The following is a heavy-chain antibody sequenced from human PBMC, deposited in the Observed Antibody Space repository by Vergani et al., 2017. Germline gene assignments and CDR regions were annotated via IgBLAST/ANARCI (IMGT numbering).Heavy chain of an antibody. V-gene: IGHV6-1*01. D-gene: IGHD5-24*01. CDR1: GDRVSNKSAG. CDR3: AREHSALTVEGANYMDI. CDR2: TYFMSKWYN. J-gene: IGHJ6*03. Sequence: QVQLHQSGPGLVKPSQTLSLTCAISGDRVSNKSAGWNWIRQSPSRGLEWLGRTYFMSKWYNEYAASVKSRMTINSDKSKNLFSLQLQSVTPEDTAVYYCAREHSALTVEGANYMDIWGKGTTVTVSS.